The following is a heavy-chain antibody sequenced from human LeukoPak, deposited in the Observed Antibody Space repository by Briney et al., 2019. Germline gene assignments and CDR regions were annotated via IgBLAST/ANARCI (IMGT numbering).Heavy chain of an antibody. V-gene: IGHV3-23*01. J-gene: IGHJ4*02. CDR2: ISGSGGST. D-gene: IGHD6-19*01. CDR3: AKERAAYSSGWQPDYFDY. CDR1: GFTFSSYA. Sequence: PGGSLRLSCAASGFTFSSYAMNWVRQAPGKGLEWVSAISGSGGSTYYADSVKGRFTISRDNSKDTLYLQMNSLRAEDTAVYYCAKERAAYSSGWQPDYFDYWGQGTLVTVSS.